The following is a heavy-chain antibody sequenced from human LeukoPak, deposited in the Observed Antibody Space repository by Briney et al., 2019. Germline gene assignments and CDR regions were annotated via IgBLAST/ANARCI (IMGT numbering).Heavy chain of an antibody. Sequence: SETLSLTCTVSGGSISSTSTYWGWIRQPPGKGLEWIGSVYYSGSTYYNPSLRSRVTVSIDTSNNQFSLRLSSVTAADTAVYYCARGSPYSSSWHSSNWFDPWGQGTLVTVSS. J-gene: IGHJ5*02. CDR2: VYYSGST. CDR1: GGSISSTSTY. CDR3: ARGSPYSSSWHSSNWFDP. V-gene: IGHV4-39*01. D-gene: IGHD6-13*01.